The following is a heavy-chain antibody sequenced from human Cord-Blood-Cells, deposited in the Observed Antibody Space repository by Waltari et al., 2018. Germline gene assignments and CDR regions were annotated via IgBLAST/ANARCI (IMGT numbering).Heavy chain of an antibody. V-gene: IGHV3-23*01. CDR1: GFTFSSYA. Sequence: EVQLLESGGGLVQPGWSLRLSCAASGFTFSSYAMSWVRQAPGKGLEWVSAISGSGGSTYYADSVKGRFTISRDNSKNTLYLQMNSLRAEDTAVYYCAKVWGSGSYYNPFDYWGQGTLVTVSS. J-gene: IGHJ4*02. D-gene: IGHD3-10*01. CDR3: AKVWGSGSYYNPFDY. CDR2: ISGSGGST.